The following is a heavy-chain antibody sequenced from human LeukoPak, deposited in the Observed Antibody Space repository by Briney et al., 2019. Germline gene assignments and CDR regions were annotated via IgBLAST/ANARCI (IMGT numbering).Heavy chain of an antibody. CDR1: GGSISSSGYY. CDR3: ARVTGYYYYYYYMDV. V-gene: IGHV4-61*08. J-gene: IGHJ6*03. D-gene: IGHD3-9*01. CDR2: IYYSGST. Sequence: SETLSLTCTVPGGSISSSGYYWGWIRQPPGKGLEWIGYIYYSGSTNYNPSLKSRVTISVDTSKNQFSLKLSSVTAADTAVYYCARVTGYYYYYYYMDVWGKGTTVTISS.